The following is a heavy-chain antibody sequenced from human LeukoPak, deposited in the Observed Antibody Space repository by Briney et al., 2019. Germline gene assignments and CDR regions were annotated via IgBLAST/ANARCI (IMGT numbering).Heavy chain of an antibody. D-gene: IGHD1-26*01. J-gene: IGHJ3*02. V-gene: IGHV4-39*01. CDR3: ARQGAGGRAFDI. CDR2: IYYSGST. CDR1: GGSISSSSDY. Sequence: PSETLSLTCTVSGGSISSSSDYWGGIRQPPGKGLEWIGSIYYSGSTSYNPSLKSRVTISVDTSKNQFSLRLSSVTAADTAVYYCARQGAGGRAFDIWAQGKMVSVSS.